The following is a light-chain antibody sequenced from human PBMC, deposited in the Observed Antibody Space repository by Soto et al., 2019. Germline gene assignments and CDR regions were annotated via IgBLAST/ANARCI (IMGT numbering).Light chain of an antibody. CDR3: SSYTSSSTLV. CDR2: KDS. J-gene: IGLJ2*01. CDR1: ALPKQY. V-gene: IGLV3-25*03. Sequence: SYELTQPPSVSVSPGQTARITCSGDALPKQYAYWYQQKPGQAPVLVIYKDSERPSGIPERFSGSKSGNTASLTISGLQAEDEADYYCSSYTSSSTLVFGGGTKVTVL.